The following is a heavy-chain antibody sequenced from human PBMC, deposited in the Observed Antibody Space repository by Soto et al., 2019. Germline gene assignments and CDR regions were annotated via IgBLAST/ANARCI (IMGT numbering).Heavy chain of an antibody. J-gene: IGHJ4*02. D-gene: IGHD6-13*01. CDR2: ISGSGGST. V-gene: IGHV3-23*01. CDR3: AKWYSSREGRTE. Sequence: EVQLLESEGGLVQPGGSLRLSCAASGFTVSSYAMSWVRQAPGKGLEWVSAISGSGGSTYYADSVKGRFTISRDNSKNTLYLQMNSLRAEDTAVYYCAKWYSSREGRTEWGQGTLVTVSS. CDR1: GFTVSSYA.